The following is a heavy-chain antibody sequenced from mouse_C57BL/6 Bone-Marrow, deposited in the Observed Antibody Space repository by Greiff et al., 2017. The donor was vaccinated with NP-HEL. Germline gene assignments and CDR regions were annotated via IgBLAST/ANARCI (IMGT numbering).Heavy chain of an antibody. V-gene: IGHV1-75*01. J-gene: IGHJ3*01. CDR2: IFPGSGST. CDR1: GYTFTDYY. CDR3: AREGSYDYDARPY. Sequence: VMLVESGPELVKPGASVKISCKASGYTFTDYYINWVKQRPGQGLEWIGWIFPGSGSTYYNEKFKGKATLTVDKSSSTAYMLLSSLTSEDSAVYFCAREGSYDYDARPYWGQGTLVTVSA. D-gene: IGHD2-4*01.